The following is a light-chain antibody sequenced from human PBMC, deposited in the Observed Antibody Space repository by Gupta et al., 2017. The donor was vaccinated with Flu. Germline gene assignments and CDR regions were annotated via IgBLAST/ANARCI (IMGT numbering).Light chain of an antibody. Sequence: EIVMTQSPATLSVSPGERATLSCRASQRISSKVAWYQQKPGQAPRLLIYDAYTRPTGVPVRFSGGGSGTECTLTINSLQSEDFAIYYCQQYDTWPPWTLGQGTKVEIK. CDR1: QRISSK. CDR2: DAY. V-gene: IGKV3-15*01. CDR3: QQYDTWPPWT. J-gene: IGKJ1*01.